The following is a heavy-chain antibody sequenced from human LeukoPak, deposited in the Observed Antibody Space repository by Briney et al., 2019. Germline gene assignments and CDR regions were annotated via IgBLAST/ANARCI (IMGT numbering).Heavy chain of an antibody. D-gene: IGHD3-10*01. Sequence: ASVKVSCKASGYTFTGYYMHWVRQAPGQGLEWMGWINPNSGGTNYAQKFQGRATMTRDTSISTAYMELSRLRSDDTAVYYCARAMVRGVIVKKYYFDYWGQGTLVTVSS. J-gene: IGHJ4*02. CDR1: GYTFTGYY. V-gene: IGHV1-2*02. CDR3: ARAMVRGVIVKKYYFDY. CDR2: INPNSGGT.